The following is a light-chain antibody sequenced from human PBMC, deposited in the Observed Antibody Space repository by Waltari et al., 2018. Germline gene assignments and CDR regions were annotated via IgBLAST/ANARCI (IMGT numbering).Light chain of an antibody. CDR3: HSYDRSLRDV. Sequence: QSVLTQPPSVSGAPGQRVTISCTGSSSNIGAGYDVHWYQQLPGTVPKLLIFGNTNRPSGVPDRFSGSKSGTSASLALTGLQAEDEADYYCHSYDRSLRDVFGTGTKVTVL. V-gene: IGLV1-40*01. J-gene: IGLJ1*01. CDR1: SSNIGAGYD. CDR2: GNT.